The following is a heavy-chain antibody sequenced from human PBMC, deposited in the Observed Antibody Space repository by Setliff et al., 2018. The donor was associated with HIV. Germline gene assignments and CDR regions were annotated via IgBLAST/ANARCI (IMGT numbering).Heavy chain of an antibody. Sequence: ASVKVSCKASGYTFTDNYIHWVRQAPGQGLEWMAWINSAIGGTNYAQNFQGRVTVTRDTSINTAYMALSRLRSDDTAVYYCARDFGCGGDGYNRARGGTDYWGQGTLVTVSS. D-gene: IGHD2-21*01. CDR2: INSAIGGT. J-gene: IGHJ4*02. V-gene: IGHV1-2*02. CDR1: GYTFTDNY. CDR3: ARDFGCGGDGYNRARGGTDY.